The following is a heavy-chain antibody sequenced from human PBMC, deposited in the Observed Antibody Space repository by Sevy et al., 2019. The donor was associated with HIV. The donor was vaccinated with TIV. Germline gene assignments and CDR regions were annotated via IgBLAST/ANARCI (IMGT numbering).Heavy chain of an antibody. CDR1: RFTISTYW. V-gene: IGHV3-7*01. CDR2: INQDGGEI. J-gene: IGHJ6*02. Sequence: GGSLRLSCVVSRFTISTYWMSWVRQAPGKGLEWVANINQDGGEIYHLDSVKGRFTISRDNAKNSLYLQRNSLRAEDSAVYVCARVASMYYVRCYYYAMDVWGQGTTVTVSS. D-gene: IGHD3-10*02. CDR3: ARVASMYYVRCYYYAMDV.